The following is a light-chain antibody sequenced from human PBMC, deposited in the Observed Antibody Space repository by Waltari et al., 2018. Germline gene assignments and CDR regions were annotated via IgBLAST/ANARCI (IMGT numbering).Light chain of an antibody. Sequence: QSALTPPPSASGSPGQSVTLSSPGTSSDVGKDSYVSWYQQHPGKAPKLMIYDVNKRPSGVPDRFSGSKSGNTASLTVSGLQAEDEADYFCCAYSGGNNFLFGGETKLTVL. CDR2: DVN. J-gene: IGLJ2*01. V-gene: IGLV2-8*01. CDR1: SSDVGKDSY. CDR3: CAYSGGNNFL.